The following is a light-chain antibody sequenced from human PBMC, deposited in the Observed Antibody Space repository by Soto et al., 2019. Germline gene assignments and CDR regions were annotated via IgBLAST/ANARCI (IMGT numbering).Light chain of an antibody. V-gene: IGLV4-60*02. J-gene: IGLJ3*02. CDR1: SGHSSYI. Sequence: QSVLTQSSSASASLGSSVKLTCTLSSGHSSYIIAWHQQQPGKAPRYLMTLEGSGRYNKGSGVPDRFSGSSPGADRFLTLPQPQFGDGAELLCENWGRNTRVVGGGTKLTVL. CDR2: LEGSGRY. CDR3: ENWGRNTRV.